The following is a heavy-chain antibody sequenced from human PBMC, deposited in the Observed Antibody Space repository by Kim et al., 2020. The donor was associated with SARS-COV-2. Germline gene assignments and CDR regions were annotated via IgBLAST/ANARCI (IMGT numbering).Heavy chain of an antibody. Sequence: SPPLQSRVTISVDQSTNRFSLKMSSVTAADTAVYYCAGHFGPGYSYGYDYWGQGTLVTVSS. J-gene: IGHJ4*02. CDR3: AGHFGPGYSYGYDY. D-gene: IGHD5-18*01. V-gene: IGHV4-59*08.